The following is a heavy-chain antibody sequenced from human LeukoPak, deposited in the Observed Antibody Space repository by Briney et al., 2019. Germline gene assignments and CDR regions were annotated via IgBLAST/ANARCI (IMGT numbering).Heavy chain of an antibody. J-gene: IGHJ6*03. Sequence: ASETLSLTCTVSGGSISSYYWSWIRQPAGKGLEWIGRIYTSGSTNYNPSLKSRVTMSVDTSKNQFSLKLSSVTAADTAVYYCARDRPLYCSSTSCYHYYMDVWGKGTTVTISS. CDR3: ARDRPLYCSSTSCYHYYMDV. CDR2: IYTSGST. D-gene: IGHD2-2*01. V-gene: IGHV4-4*07. CDR1: GGSISSYY.